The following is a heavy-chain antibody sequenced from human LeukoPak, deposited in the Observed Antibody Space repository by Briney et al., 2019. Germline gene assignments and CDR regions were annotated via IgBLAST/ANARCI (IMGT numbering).Heavy chain of an antibody. V-gene: IGHV3-30*18. CDR1: GFTFSSYG. J-gene: IGHJ5*02. D-gene: IGHD6-13*01. CDR2: ISYDGSNK. Sequence: GGSLRLSCAASGFTFSSYGMHWVRQAPGKGLEWVAVISYDGSNKYYADSVKGRFTISRDNSKNTLYLQMNSLRAEDTAVYYCEKKLAAALFDPWGQGTLVTVSS. CDR3: EKKLAAALFDP.